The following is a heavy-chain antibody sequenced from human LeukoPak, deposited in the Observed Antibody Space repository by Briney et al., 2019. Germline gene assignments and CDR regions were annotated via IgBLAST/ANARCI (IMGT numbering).Heavy chain of an antibody. CDR2: IIPIFGTA. D-gene: IGHD3-22*01. V-gene: IGHV1-69*13. Sequence: SVKVSCKASGGTFSSYTISWVRQAPGQGLEWMGGIIPIFGTANYAQKFQGRVTITADESTSTAYMELSSLRSEDTAVYYCARGSYDSSGYYKYYLDYWGQGTLVTVSS. J-gene: IGHJ4*02. CDR1: GGTFSSYT. CDR3: ARGSYDSSGYYKYYLDY.